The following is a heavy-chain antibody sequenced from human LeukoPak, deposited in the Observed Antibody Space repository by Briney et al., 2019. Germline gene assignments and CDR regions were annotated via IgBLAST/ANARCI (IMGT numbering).Heavy chain of an antibody. V-gene: IGHV3-66*01. D-gene: IGHD3-22*01. CDR1: GFTVSSNY. CDR2: IYSGGST. CDR3: ARDEDYYDSSGYYYDY. Sequence: GGSLRPSCAASGFTVSSNYMSWVRQAPGKGLEWVSVIYSGGSTYYADSVKGRFTISRDNSKNTLYLQMNSLRAEDTAVYYCARDEDYYDSSGYYYDYWGQGTLVTVSS. J-gene: IGHJ4*02.